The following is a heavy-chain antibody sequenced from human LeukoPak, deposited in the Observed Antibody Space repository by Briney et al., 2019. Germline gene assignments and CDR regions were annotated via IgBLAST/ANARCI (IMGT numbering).Heavy chain of an antibody. J-gene: IGHJ4*02. V-gene: IGHV3-21*01. CDR3: ARGGFNDYGSR. CDR2: ISGTSTYI. Sequence: PGGSLRLSCAASGFTFSSYSMNWVRQAPGKGLEWVSAISGTSTYIFYADSVKGRFTISRDNAKNSLYLQMNSLIAEDTAVYYCARGGFNDYGSRWGQGTLVTVSS. CDR1: GFTFSSYS. D-gene: IGHD4-17*01.